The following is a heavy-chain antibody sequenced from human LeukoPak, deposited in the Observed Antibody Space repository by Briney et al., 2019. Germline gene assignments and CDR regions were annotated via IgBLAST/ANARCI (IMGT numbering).Heavy chain of an antibody. Sequence: GGSLRLSCAASGFTVSSNYMSWVRQAPGKGLEGVSVIYSGGSTYYADSVKGRFTISRDNSKNTLYLQMNSLRAEDTAVYYCARVRHGPGSDAFDIWGQGTMVTVSS. CDR2: IYSGGST. V-gene: IGHV3-66*02. CDR1: GFTVSSNY. J-gene: IGHJ3*02. D-gene: IGHD2-15*01. CDR3: ARVRHGPGSDAFDI.